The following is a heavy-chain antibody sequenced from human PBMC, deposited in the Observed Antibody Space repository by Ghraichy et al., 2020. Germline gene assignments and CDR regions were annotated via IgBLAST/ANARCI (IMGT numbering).Heavy chain of an antibody. CDR3: ARAQNYYGSETHYYYGMDV. V-gene: IGHV3-21*01. CDR1: GFTFSSYS. J-gene: IGHJ6*02. D-gene: IGHD3-10*01. Sequence: GGSLRLSCAASGFTFSSYSMNWVRQAPGKGLEWVSSISSSSSYIYYADSVKGRFTISRDNAKNSLYLQMNSLRAEDTAVYYCARAQNYYGSETHYYYGMDVWGQGTTVTVSS. CDR2: ISSSSSYI.